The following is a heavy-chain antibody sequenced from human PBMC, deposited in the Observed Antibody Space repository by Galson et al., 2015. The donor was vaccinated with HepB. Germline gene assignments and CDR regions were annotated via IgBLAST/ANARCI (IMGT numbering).Heavy chain of an antibody. Sequence: SLRLSCAASGFTFSSYTMSWVRQTPGKGLQWLSYISTNGATIHYADSVKGRFTIARGNAKNAVWLQMNSLKAEDTGVYYCATVKFGSGAYWTFDIWGQGTLVTVSS. J-gene: IGHJ3*02. CDR1: GFTFSSYT. D-gene: IGHD4/OR15-4a*01. V-gene: IGHV3-48*04. CDR2: ISTNGATI. CDR3: ATVKFGSGAYWTFDI.